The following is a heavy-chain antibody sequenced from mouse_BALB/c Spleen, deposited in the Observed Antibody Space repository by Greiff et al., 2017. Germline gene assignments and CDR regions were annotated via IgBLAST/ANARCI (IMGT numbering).Heavy chain of an antibody. V-gene: IGHV5-6-5*01. CDR1: GFTFSSYA. Sequence: EVKVVESGGGLVKPGGSLKLSCAASGFTFSSYAMSWVRQTPEKRLEWVASISSGGSTYYPDSVKGRFTISRDNARNILYLQMSSLRSEDTAMYYCARVYYRYDGYFDYWGQGTTLTVSS. CDR2: ISSGGST. D-gene: IGHD2-14*01. CDR3: ARVYYRYDGYFDY. J-gene: IGHJ2*01.